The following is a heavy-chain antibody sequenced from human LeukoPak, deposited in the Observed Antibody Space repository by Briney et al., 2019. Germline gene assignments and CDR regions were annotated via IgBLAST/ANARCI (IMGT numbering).Heavy chain of an antibody. CDR1: GGSISSGSYY. CDR3: AREAPHYYFDY. Sequence: PSQTLSLTCTVSGGSISSGSYYWSWIRQPAGKGLEWIGHIYTSGSTNYNPSLKSRVTISVDTSKNQFSLKLSSVTAADTAVYYCAREAPHYYFDYWGQGTLVTVSS. CDR2: IYTSGST. V-gene: IGHV4-61*09. J-gene: IGHJ4*02.